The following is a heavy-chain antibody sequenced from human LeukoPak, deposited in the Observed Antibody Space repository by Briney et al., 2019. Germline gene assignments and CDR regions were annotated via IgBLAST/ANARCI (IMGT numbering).Heavy chain of an antibody. Sequence: GGSLRLSCAASGFTYSSYAMHWVRQAPGKVLEWVAVISYDGSNKYYADSVKGRITISRDNSKNTLHLQMNSLRTEDTAVYYCARVKGGIAAAGNYFDYWGQGTLVTVSS. V-gene: IGHV3-30-3*01. CDR2: ISYDGSNK. CDR1: GFTYSSYA. J-gene: IGHJ4*02. D-gene: IGHD6-13*01. CDR3: ARVKGGIAAAGNYFDY.